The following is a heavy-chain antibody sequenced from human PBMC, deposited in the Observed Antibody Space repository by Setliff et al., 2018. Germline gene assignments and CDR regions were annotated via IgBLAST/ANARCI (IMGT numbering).Heavy chain of an antibody. CDR3: AKERYFDWFFEN. CDR2: IYHSGSS. V-gene: IGHV4-39*07. J-gene: IGHJ4*02. D-gene: IGHD3-9*01. CDR1: GGSINSMSYY. Sequence: SETLSLTCTVSGGSINSMSYYWGWIRQPPGKGLEWIGSIYHSGSSYYNPSLRSRVTISVDTSKDQFSLNLNSVTAADTAVYYCAKERYFDWFFENWGQGTLVTVSS.